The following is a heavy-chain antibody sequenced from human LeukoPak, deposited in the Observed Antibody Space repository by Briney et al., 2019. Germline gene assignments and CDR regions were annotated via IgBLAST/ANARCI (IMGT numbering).Heavy chain of an antibody. CDR3: ARRRLMVRGVLDY. CDR1: GGSFSGYY. D-gene: IGHD3-10*01. Sequence: PSETPSLTCAVYGGSFSGYYWSWIRQPPGKGLEWIGEINHSGSTNYNPSLKSRVTISVDTSKNQFSLKLSSVTAADTAVYYCARRRLMVRGVLDYWGQGTLVTVSS. J-gene: IGHJ4*02. CDR2: INHSGST. V-gene: IGHV4-34*01.